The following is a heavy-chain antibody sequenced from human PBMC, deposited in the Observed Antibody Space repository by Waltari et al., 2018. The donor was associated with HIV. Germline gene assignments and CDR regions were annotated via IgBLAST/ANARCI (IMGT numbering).Heavy chain of an antibody. D-gene: IGHD5-18*01. CDR3: ARDPAMVTPFYYYMDV. V-gene: IGHV3-21*01. Sequence: EVQLVESVAVLVKPEASLRLSCAGSGFTFSSYRLSCVRQAPGKGLEWVSSISSRSSYMYYADSVKGRFTISRDNARNSLYLQMNSLRAEDTAVYYCARDPAMVTPFYYYMDVWGKGTTVTVSS. CDR2: ISSRSSYM. J-gene: IGHJ6*03. CDR1: GFTFSSYR.